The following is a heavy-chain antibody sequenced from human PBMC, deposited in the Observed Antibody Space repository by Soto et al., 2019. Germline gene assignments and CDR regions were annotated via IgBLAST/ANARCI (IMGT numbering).Heavy chain of an antibody. CDR2: ISGSGGST. Sequence: GGSLRLSCAASGFTFSNAGMSWVRQAPGKGLEWVSAISGSGGSTYYADSVKGRFTISRDNSKNTLYLQMNSLRAEDTAVYYCAKSPLPAYCGGDCRDFYYFDYWGQGTLVTVSS. J-gene: IGHJ4*02. V-gene: IGHV3-23*01. D-gene: IGHD2-21*01. CDR3: AKSPLPAYCGGDCRDFYYFDY. CDR1: GFTFSNAG.